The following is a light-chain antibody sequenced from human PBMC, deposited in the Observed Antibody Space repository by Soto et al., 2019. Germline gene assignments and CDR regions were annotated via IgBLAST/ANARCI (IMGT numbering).Light chain of an antibody. CDR3: QSYDTNRRGV. CDR2: ANN. V-gene: IGLV1-40*01. J-gene: IGLJ1*01. Sequence: QSVLTQPPSVSGAPGQRVTISCTGSSSNIGAGYDVHWYQQFPGTATKLLIYANNNRPSGVPDRFSASKSGTAASLAITGLQADDEADYYCQSYDTNRRGVFGTGTKVTVL. CDR1: SSNIGAGYD.